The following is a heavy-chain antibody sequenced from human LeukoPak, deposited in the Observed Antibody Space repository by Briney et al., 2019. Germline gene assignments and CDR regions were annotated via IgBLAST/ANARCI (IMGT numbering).Heavy chain of an antibody. V-gene: IGHV4-59*08. Sequence: SETLSLTCTVSGGSISSYYWSWIRQPPGKGLEWIGYIYYSGSTNYNPSLKSRVTISVDTSKNRFSLKLSSVTAADTAVYYCARGGSYGSGSYGVDYWGQGTLVTVSS. CDR1: GGSISSYY. D-gene: IGHD3-10*01. CDR3: ARGGSYGSGSYGVDY. J-gene: IGHJ4*02. CDR2: IYYSGST.